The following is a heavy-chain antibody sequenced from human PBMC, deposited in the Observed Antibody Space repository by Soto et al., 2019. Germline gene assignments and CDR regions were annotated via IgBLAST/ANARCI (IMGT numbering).Heavy chain of an antibody. J-gene: IGHJ6*03. Sequence: GGSMRLSFAASGVPFRSYGMHGVRQAPGKGLEWVAVIWYDGSNKYYADSVKGRFTISRDNSKNTLYLQMNSLRAEDTAVYYCAKGVTIAPYYMDVWGKGTTVTVSS. D-gene: IGHD3-3*01. CDR2: IWYDGSNK. CDR3: AKGVTIAPYYMDV. CDR1: GVPFRSYG. V-gene: IGHV3-33*06.